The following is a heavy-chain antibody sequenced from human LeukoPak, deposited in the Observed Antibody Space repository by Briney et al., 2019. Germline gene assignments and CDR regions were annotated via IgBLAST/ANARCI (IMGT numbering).Heavy chain of an antibody. Sequence: GASVKVSCKASGYTFTSYDINWVRQATGQGLEWMGWMNPNSGNTGYAQKFQGRVTMTRNTSISTAYMELSSLTSEDTAMYYCARGPNGGYNRSYRYDYWGQGTLVTVSS. CDR2: MNPNSGNT. V-gene: IGHV1-8*01. J-gene: IGHJ4*02. D-gene: IGHD1-7*01. CDR3: ARGPNGGYNRSYRYDY. CDR1: GYTFTSYD.